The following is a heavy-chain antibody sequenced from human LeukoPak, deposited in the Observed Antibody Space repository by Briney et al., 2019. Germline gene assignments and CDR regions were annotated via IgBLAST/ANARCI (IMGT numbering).Heavy chain of an antibody. J-gene: IGHJ5*02. V-gene: IGHV3-48*03. Sequence: PGGSLRLSCAASGFIFSSYEMNWVRQAPGKGLEWVSYITSSGNLIYDADSVKGRFTISRDNAKNSLYLQMNSLRAEDTAVYYCARDLYSSSWYGDNWFDPWGQGTLVTVSS. CDR1: GFIFSSYE. CDR2: ITSSGNLI. D-gene: IGHD6-13*01. CDR3: ARDLYSSSWYGDNWFDP.